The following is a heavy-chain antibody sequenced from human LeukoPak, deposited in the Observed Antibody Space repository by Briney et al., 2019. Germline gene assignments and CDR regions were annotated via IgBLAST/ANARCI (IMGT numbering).Heavy chain of an antibody. CDR1: GFTFSSYW. V-gene: IGHV3-74*01. D-gene: IGHD5-18*01. CDR3: ARAEYSYGSTGQDFDY. J-gene: IGHJ4*02. CDR2: INSDGSST. Sequence: GGSLRLSCAASGFTFSSYWMHWVRQAPGKGLVWVSRINSDGSSTSYADSVKGRFTISRDNAKNTLYLQMNSLRAEDTAVYYCARAEYSYGSTGQDFDYWGQGTLVTVSS.